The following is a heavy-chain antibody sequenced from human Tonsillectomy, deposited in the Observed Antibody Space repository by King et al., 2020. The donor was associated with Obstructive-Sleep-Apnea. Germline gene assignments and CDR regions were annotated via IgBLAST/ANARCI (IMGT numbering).Heavy chain of an antibody. V-gene: IGHV5-51*01. CDR3: ATSSAAYSRGWGVDY. J-gene: IGHJ4*02. D-gene: IGHD6-19*01. CDR1: GYNFISYW. CDR2: IYPGDSET. Sequence: QLVQSGAQVKKPGESLEISCKGSGYNFISYWIAWVRQMPGKGLEWMGIIYPGDSETRYSPSFQGQVTISADKSISTAYLQWSGLKASDTAVSYCATSSAAYSRGWGVDYWGQGALVTVSS.